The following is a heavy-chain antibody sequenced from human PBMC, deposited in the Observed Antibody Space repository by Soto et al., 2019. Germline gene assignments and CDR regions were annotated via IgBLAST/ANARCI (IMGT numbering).Heavy chain of an antibody. CDR2: MYYSGST. Sequence: TSGTLSLTRTVSGGSISSYYWNWIRQSPGEGLEWIGYMYYSGSTKYNPSLKSRVTISVDTSKNQFSLNLRSVTAADTAVYYCARGTVLVVAANKYTDAFDFWGQGTMVTVSS. D-gene: IGHD2-15*01. CDR3: ARGTVLVVAANKYTDAFDF. J-gene: IGHJ3*01. CDR1: GGSISSYY. V-gene: IGHV4-59*01.